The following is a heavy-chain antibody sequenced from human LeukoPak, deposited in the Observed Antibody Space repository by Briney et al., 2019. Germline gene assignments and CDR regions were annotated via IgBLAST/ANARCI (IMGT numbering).Heavy chain of an antibody. V-gene: IGHV3-21*01. D-gene: IGHD4-17*01. Sequence: GGSLRLSCAASGFTFSSYSMNWVRQAPGKGLEWVSSISSSSSYIYYADSVKGRFTISRDNAKNSLYLQMNSLRAEDTAVYYCAKGGDTTVTPLCDYWGQGTLVTVSS. CDR1: GFTFSSYS. J-gene: IGHJ4*02. CDR2: ISSSSSYI. CDR3: AKGGDTTVTPLCDY.